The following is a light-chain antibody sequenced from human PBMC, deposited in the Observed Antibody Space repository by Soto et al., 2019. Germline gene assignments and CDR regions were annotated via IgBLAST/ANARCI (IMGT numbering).Light chain of an antibody. J-gene: IGLJ1*01. CDR1: NIGTKN. CDR2: YDS. Sequence: SYELTQPPSVSVAPGKTATITCGGDNIGTKNVHWYQQKTGQAPVLVRRYDSDRPSGIPERCAGSNSGNTATLTISRVEAGDEADYHCQVWDSNSDHDVLGTGTKLTVL. CDR3: QVWDSNSDHDV. V-gene: IGLV3-21*04.